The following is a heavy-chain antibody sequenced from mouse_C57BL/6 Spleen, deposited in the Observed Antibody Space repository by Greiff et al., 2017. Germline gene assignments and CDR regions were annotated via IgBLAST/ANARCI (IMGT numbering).Heavy chain of an antibody. CDR1: GYTFTSYW. CDR3: ARSYYGSSYEAMDY. J-gene: IGHJ4*01. D-gene: IGHD1-1*01. Sequence: QVQLQQSGAELAKPGASVKLSCKASGYTFTSYWMHWVKQRPGQGLEWIGYINPSSGYTKYNQKFKDKATVTADKSSSTAYMQLSSLTYEDSAVYYCARSYYGSSYEAMDYWGQGTSVTVSS. V-gene: IGHV1-7*01. CDR2: INPSSGYT.